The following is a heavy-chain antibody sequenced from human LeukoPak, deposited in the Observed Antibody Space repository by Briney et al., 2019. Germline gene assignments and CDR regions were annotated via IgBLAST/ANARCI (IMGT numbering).Heavy chain of an antibody. CDR1: GYTFTTYP. Sequence: PGASVKVSCKASGYTFTTYPMNWVRQAPGQGLEWMGWINTNTGNPTYAQGFTGRFVFSLDTSVSTAYLQISSLKADDTAVYYCARDPYTSSSWYRGRANNWFDPWGQGTLVTVSS. CDR3: ARDPYTSSSWYRGRANNWFDP. D-gene: IGHD6-13*01. J-gene: IGHJ5*02. V-gene: IGHV7-4-1*02. CDR2: INTNTGNP.